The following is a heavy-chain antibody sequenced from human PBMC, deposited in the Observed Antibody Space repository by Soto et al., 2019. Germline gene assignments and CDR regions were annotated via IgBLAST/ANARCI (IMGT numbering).Heavy chain of an antibody. D-gene: IGHD6-13*01. CDR2: IRSKAYGGTT. V-gene: IGHV3-49*04. CDR1: GFTFSSYG. CDR3: TRELTGSSWYYYYYGMDV. Sequence: GGSLRLSCAASGFTFSSYGMHWVRQAPGKGLEWVGFIRSKAYGGTTEYAASVKGRFTISRDDSKSIAYLQMNSLKTEDTAVYYCTRELTGSSWYYYYYGMDVWGQGTTVTVSS. J-gene: IGHJ6*02.